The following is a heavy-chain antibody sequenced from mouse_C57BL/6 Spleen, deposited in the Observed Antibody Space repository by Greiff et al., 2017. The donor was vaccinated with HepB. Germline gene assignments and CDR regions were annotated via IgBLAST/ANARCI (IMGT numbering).Heavy chain of an antibody. Sequence: QVQLQQPGAELVKPGASVKLSCKASGYTFSSYWMHWVKQRPGQGLEWIGMIHPNSGSTNYNEKFKSKATLTVDKSSSTAYMQLSSLTSEDSAVYYCASLGYGSSPYAMDYWGQGTSVTVSS. J-gene: IGHJ4*01. D-gene: IGHD1-1*01. CDR1: GYTFSSYW. V-gene: IGHV1-64*01. CDR3: ASLGYGSSPYAMDY. CDR2: IHPNSGST.